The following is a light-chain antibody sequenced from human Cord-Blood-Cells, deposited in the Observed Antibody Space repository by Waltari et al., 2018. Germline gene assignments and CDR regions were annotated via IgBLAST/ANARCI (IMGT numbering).Light chain of an antibody. CDR2: EDS. CDR3: YSTDSSGNHRV. V-gene: IGLV3-10*01. Sequence: SYELTQPPSVSVSPGKTARITCSGDALPKKSAYWYQQKSGQAPVLVIYEDSKRPSGIPERFSGSSSGTMATLTISGAQVEDEADYYCYSTDSSGNHRVFGGGTKLTVL. CDR1: ALPKKS. J-gene: IGLJ3*02.